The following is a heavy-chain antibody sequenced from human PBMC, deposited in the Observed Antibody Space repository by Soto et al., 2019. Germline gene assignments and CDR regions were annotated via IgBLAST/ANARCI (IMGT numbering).Heavy chain of an antibody. D-gene: IGHD3-22*01. CDR1: GFTFSSYD. J-gene: IGHJ6*02. Sequence: GGVLRLSCAASGFTFSSYDMHWVRQATGKGLEWVSAIGTAGDTYYPGSVKGRFTISRENAKNSLYLQMNSLRAEDTAVYYCARSDSSGYYGYYYGMDVWGQGTTVTVSS. CDR2: IGTAGDT. V-gene: IGHV3-13*01. CDR3: ARSDSSGYYGYYYGMDV.